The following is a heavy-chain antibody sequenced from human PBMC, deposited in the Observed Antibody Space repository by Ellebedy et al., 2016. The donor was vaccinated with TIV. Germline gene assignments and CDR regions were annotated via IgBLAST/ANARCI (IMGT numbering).Heavy chain of an antibody. V-gene: IGHV3-30*01. CDR1: GFTFSSYA. J-gene: IGHJ4*02. Sequence: PGESLRLSCAASGFTFSSYAMHWVRQAPGKGLEWVAVISYDGSNKYYADSVKGRFTISRDNSKNTLYLQMNSLRAEDTAVYYCARGPLWFGELLSSDYWGQGTLVTVSS. D-gene: IGHD3-10*01. CDR2: ISYDGSNK. CDR3: ARGPLWFGELLSSDY.